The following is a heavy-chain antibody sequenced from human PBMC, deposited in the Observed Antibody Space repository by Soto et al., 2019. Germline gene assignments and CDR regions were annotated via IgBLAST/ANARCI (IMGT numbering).Heavy chain of an antibody. CDR2: INPSGGST. Sequence: ASVMVSCKASGYTFTSCYMHWVRQAPGQGLEWMGIINPSGGSTSYAQEFQGRVTMTRDTSTSTVYMELSSLRSEDTAVYYCARGAAIAVAGNDYWGQGTLVTVSS. CDR1: GYTFTSCY. V-gene: IGHV1-46*01. CDR3: ARGAAIAVAGNDY. J-gene: IGHJ4*02. D-gene: IGHD6-19*01.